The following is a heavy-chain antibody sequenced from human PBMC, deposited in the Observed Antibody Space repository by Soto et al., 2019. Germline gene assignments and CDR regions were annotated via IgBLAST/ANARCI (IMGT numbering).Heavy chain of an antibody. CDR2: ISSSSTNT. D-gene: IGHD1-7*01. J-gene: IGHJ4*02. Sequence: TGGSLRLSCAGSGFVFSNYSMNWVRQAPGRGLEWVSYISSSSTNTYYAASVRGRFTISRDNAKNSLYLRMNSLKDEDTAVYYCTRGTKGGSPPLWGQGTLVTVSS. V-gene: IGHV3-48*02. CDR3: TRGTKGGSPPL. CDR1: GFVFSNYS.